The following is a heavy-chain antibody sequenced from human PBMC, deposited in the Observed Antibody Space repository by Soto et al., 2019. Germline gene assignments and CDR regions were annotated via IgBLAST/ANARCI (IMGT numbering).Heavy chain of an antibody. CDR1: GYTFAAFF. CDR2: INPTSGAT. J-gene: IGHJ4*02. CDR3: TRDPDYGDYWGYFFDY. Sequence: QVQLVQSGAEVKKPGALVKVSCKTSGYTFAAFFIHWIRQAPGQGLEWMGWINPTSGATVSAQKFQDRVTMTRDTSISTAYMELRGLKSDDTAVYYCTRDPDYGDYWGYFFDYWGQGTPVSVSS. V-gene: IGHV1-2*02. D-gene: IGHD4-17*01.